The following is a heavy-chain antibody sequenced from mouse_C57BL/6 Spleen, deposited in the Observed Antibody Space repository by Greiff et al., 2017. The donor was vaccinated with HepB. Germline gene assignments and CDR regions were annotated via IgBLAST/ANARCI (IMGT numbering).Heavy chain of an antibody. CDR1: GYTFTSYW. D-gene: IGHD2-5*01. CDR2: IDPNSGGT. J-gene: IGHJ4*01. V-gene: IGHV1-72*01. CDR3: ARSPGYSNYALLMDY. Sequence: QVQLQQPGAELVQPGASVKLSCKASGYTFTSYWMHWVKQRPGRGLEWIGRIDPNSGGTKYNEKFKSKATLTVDKPSSTSYMQLSSLTSEDSAVYYCARSPGYSNYALLMDYWGQGTSVTVSS.